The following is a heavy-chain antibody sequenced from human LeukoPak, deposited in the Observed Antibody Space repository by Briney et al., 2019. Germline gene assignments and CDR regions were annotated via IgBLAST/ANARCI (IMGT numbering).Heavy chain of an antibody. D-gene: IGHD6-13*01. Sequence: GGSLRLSCAASGFTFSSYSMNWVRQAPGKGLEWVSSISSSSSYIYYADSVKGRLTISRDNAKNSLYLQMNSLRAEDTAVYYCAGARGEAAGTRGAFDIWGEGTMVTVSS. CDR3: AGARGEAAGTRGAFDI. V-gene: IGHV3-21*01. J-gene: IGHJ3*02. CDR1: GFTFSSYS. CDR2: ISSSSSYI.